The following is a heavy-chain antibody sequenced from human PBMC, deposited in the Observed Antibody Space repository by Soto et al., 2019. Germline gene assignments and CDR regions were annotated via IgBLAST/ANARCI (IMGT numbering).Heavy chain of an antibody. CDR3: ARVRDYYDASGYYHRYYFDY. J-gene: IGHJ4*02. V-gene: IGHV1-18*04. Sequence: GASVKVSCKASGYTFTSYGISWVRQAPGQGLEWMGWISAYNGNTNYTQKLQGRVTMTTDTSTSTAYMELRSLRSDDTAVYYCARVRDYYDASGYYHRYYFDYWGQGTLVTVSS. CDR2: ISAYNGNT. D-gene: IGHD3-22*01. CDR1: GYTFTSYG.